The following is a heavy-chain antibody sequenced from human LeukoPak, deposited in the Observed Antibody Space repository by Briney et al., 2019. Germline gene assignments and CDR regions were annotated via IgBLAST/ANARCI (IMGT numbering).Heavy chain of an antibody. V-gene: IGHV1-2*02. Sequence: ASVKVSCKASGYTFTGYYMHWLRLPPGQGLAWMGWINPNSGATNYAQKYQGRVTMTRDTSISTAYTELSWLRSDDTALYYCARVPTYQEPGGNWFDPWGEGTLVTVSS. CDR2: INPNSGAT. J-gene: IGHJ5*02. D-gene: IGHD1-26*01. CDR3: ARVPTYQEPGGNWFDP. CDR1: GYTFTGYY.